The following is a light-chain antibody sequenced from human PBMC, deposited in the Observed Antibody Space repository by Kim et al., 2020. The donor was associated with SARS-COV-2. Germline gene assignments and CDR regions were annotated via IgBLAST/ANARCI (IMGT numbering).Light chain of an antibody. CDR1: SGSVSNKFY. J-gene: IGLJ3*02. CDR2: KTN. V-gene: IGLV8-61*01. Sequence: QIVVTQEPSLSVSPGGTVTLTCDLSSGSVSNKFYPSWHQHTPGQAPRTLIYKTNIRSSGVPDRFSGSILGNKAALTITGAQADDESDYYCVLYLGSGIWVIGGGTQLTVL. CDR3: VLYLGSGIWV.